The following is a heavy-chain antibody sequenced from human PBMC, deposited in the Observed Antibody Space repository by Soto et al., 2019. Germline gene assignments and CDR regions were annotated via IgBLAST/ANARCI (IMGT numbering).Heavy chain of an antibody. J-gene: IGHJ4*02. CDR3: ARGAYSSSCPDY. CDR1: GYTFTGYY. Sequence: VASVKVSCKASGYTFTGYYMHWVRQAPGQGLEWMGWINPNSGGTNYAQKFQGWVTMTRDTSISTAYMELSRLRSDDTAVYYCARGAYSSSCPDYWGQGTLVTVSS. V-gene: IGHV1-2*04. D-gene: IGHD6-6*01. CDR2: INPNSGGT.